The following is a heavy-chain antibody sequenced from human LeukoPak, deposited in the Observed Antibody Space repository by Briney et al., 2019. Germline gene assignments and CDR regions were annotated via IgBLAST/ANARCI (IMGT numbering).Heavy chain of an antibody. CDR1: GFIFSTYA. Sequence: GGSLRLSCAASGFIFSTYAMHWVRQAPGKGLEWVAVISYDGSNKYYADSVKGRYTISRDNSKNTLYLLMNNLRPEDTAVYYCARNPDIDIAARQNSWFDPRGQGTLVTVSS. V-gene: IGHV3-30-3*01. D-gene: IGHD6-6*01. CDR2: ISYDGSNK. CDR3: ARNPDIDIAARQNSWFDP. J-gene: IGHJ5*02.